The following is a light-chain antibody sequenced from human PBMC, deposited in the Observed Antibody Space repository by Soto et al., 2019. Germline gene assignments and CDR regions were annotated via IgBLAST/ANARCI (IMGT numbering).Light chain of an antibody. V-gene: IGKV3-15*01. J-gene: IGKJ1*01. CDR1: QSVSNN. Sequence: EIVMTQSPATLSVPPGERATLSCRASQSVSNNFAWYQQRPGQAPRLLFYGASIRATAVPARFTASGSGTEFTLAISGLQAEDSAGYYGRRYNTWPRACGQGNKVEI. CDR3: RRYNTWPRA. CDR2: GAS.